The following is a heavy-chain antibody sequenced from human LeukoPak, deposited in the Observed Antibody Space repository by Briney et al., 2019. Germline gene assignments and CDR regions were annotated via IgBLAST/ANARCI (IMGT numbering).Heavy chain of an antibody. CDR3: ARDRFTLFYGLPDY. V-gene: IGHV1-2*06. J-gene: IGHJ4*02. CDR2: INPNSGGT. CDR1: GGTFSSYA. D-gene: IGHD2-21*02. Sequence: GASVKVSCKASGGTFSSYAISWVRQAPGQGLEWMGRINPNSGGTNYAQKFQGRVTMTRDTSISTAYMELSRLRSDDTAVYYCARDRFTLFYGLPDYWGQGTLVTVSS.